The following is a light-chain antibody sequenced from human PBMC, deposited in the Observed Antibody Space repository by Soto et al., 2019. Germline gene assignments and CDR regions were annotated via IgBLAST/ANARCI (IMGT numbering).Light chain of an antibody. CDR3: QQYNQWPGT. Sequence: RVMTQSPDTLSLSPLEIATFSFRASQSVSSNLAWYQQKPGQAPRLLIYGASTRATGIPARFSGSGSGTEFTLTISSLQSEDFAVYHCQQYNQWPGTFGQGTKVDIK. CDR1: QSVSSN. J-gene: IGKJ1*01. V-gene: IGKV3D-15*01. CDR2: GAS.